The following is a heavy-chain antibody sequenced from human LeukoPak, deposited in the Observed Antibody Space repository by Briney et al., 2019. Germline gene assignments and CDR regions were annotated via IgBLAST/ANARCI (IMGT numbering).Heavy chain of an antibody. Sequence: SETLSLTCAVSGGPFSGYFWSWIRQSSGKGLEWIGEIHDSGTTNYNPSLNSRVTISEDTSKNQFYLNLSSVTAADTAVYYCARRYYYNLGSFPFDFWGQGTLVTVSS. CDR1: GGPFSGYF. CDR2: IHDSGTT. CDR3: ARRYYYNLGSFPFDF. V-gene: IGHV4-34*01. J-gene: IGHJ4*02. D-gene: IGHD3-10*01.